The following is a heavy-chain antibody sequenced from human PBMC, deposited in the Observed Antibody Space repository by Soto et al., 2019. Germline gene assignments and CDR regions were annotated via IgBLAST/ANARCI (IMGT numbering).Heavy chain of an antibody. CDR3: ASLGSGSGYYYYYYMDV. V-gene: IGHV4-31*03. J-gene: IGHJ6*03. CDR1: GGSISSGGYY. D-gene: IGHD3-10*01. Sequence: SETLSLTCTVSGGSISSGGYYWSWIRQHPGKGLEWIGYIYYSGSTYYNPSLKSRVTISVDTSKNQFSLKLSSVTAADTAVYYCASLGSGSGYYYYYYMDVWGKGTTVTVSS. CDR2: IYYSGST.